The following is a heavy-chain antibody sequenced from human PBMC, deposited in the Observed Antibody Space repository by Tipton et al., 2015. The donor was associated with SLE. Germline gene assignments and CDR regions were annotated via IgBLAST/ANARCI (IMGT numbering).Heavy chain of an antibody. J-gene: IGHJ6*03. CDR1: GGSISSSSYH. CDR2: IYYSGST. CDR3: ARDNFWNRGYYFGGGEDYYYYYMDV. V-gene: IGHV4-39*07. D-gene: IGHD3-3*01. Sequence: TLSLTCTVSGGSISSSSYHWGWIRQPPGKGLEWIGSIYYSGSTYYNPSLKSRVTISVDTSKNQFSLKLSSVTAADTAVYYCARDNFWNRGYYFGGGEDYYYYYMDVWGKGTTVTVSS.